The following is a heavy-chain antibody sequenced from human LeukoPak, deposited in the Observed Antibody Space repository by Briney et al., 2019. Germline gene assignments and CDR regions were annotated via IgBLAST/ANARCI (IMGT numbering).Heavy chain of an antibody. D-gene: IGHD6-19*01. Sequence: SETLSLTCTVSSGSISSSSYYWGWIRQPPGKGLEWIGSIYYSGSTYYNPSLKSRVTISVDTSKNQFSLKLSSVTAADTAVYYCAKSSGFDYWGQGTLVTVSS. V-gene: IGHV4-39*01. CDR1: SGSISSSSYY. CDR3: AKSSGFDY. CDR2: IYYSGST. J-gene: IGHJ4*02.